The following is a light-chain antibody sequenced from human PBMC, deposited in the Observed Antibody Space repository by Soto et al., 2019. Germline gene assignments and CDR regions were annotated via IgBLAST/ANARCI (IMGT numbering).Light chain of an antibody. Sequence: IQLTQSPSTLSASVGDRVTITCRANQTVNTWLAWFQQKPGKAPGLLIYKASTLESGVPLRFSGSGSDTEFTLTIKSLQPDDSANYFGQQETNYWTVGQGTKVHI. CDR3: QQETNYWT. J-gene: IGKJ1*01. V-gene: IGKV1-5*03. CDR1: QTVNTW. CDR2: KAS.